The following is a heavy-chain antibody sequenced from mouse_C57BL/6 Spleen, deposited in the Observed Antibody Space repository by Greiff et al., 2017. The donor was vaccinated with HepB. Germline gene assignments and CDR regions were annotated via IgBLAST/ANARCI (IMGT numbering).Heavy chain of an antibody. CDR2: INPSSGYT. V-gene: IGHV1-7*01. CDR1: GYTFTSYW. J-gene: IGHJ4*01. D-gene: IGHD1-1*01. CDR3: AGRNVSKITTVVDPYAVDY. Sequence: QVQLQQSGAELAKPGASVKLSCKASGYTFTSYWMHWVKQRPGQGLEWIGYINPSSGYTKYNQKFKDKATLTADKSSSTAYMQLSCLTYEDSAVYYCAGRNVSKITTVVDPYAVDYWGQGTPVTVSA.